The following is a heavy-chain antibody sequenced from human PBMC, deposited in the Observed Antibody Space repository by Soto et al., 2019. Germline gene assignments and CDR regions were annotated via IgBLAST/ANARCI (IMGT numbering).Heavy chain of an antibody. D-gene: IGHD6-6*01. V-gene: IGHV1-2*02. CDR1: GYTFTGYY. J-gene: IGHJ6*02. Sequence: ASVKVSCKASGYTFTGYYMHWVRQAPGQGLEWMGWINPNSGGTNYAQKFQGRVTMTRDTSISTAYMELSRLRSDDTAVYYCARDHGSSYYYGMDVWGQGTTVTVSS. CDR3: ARDHGSSYYYGMDV. CDR2: INPNSGGT.